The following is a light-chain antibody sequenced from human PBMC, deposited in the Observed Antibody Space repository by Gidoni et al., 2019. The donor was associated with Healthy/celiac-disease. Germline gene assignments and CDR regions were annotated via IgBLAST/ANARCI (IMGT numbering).Light chain of an antibody. V-gene: IGLV10-54*04. Sequence: QAGLTQPPSVSKGLRQTATLTCTGNSNNVGNQGAAWLQQHQGHPPKLLSYRNNKRPSGISERFSASRSGNTASLTITGLQPEDEADYYCSAWDSSLSAVVFGGGTKLTVL. J-gene: IGLJ2*01. CDR1: SNNVGNQG. CDR2: RNN. CDR3: SAWDSSLSAVV.